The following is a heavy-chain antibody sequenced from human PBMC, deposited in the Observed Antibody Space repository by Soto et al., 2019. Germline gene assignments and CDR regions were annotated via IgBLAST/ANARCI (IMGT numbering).Heavy chain of an antibody. V-gene: IGHV1-2*02. Sequence: QVQLVQSGAEVKKPGASVKVSCKASGYTFIAYYTHWVRQAPGRGLEWMGWINPNSGGTNYAQKFQGRVTMTRDTSISTAYMELSRLTSDDTAVYYCARVALYRGSLHLDYWGQGTLVTVSS. J-gene: IGHJ4*02. D-gene: IGHD1-26*01. CDR3: ARVALYRGSLHLDY. CDR2: INPNSGGT. CDR1: GYTFIAYY.